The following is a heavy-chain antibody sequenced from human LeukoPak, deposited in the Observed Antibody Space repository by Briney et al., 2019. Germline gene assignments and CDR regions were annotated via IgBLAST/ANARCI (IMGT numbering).Heavy chain of an antibody. V-gene: IGHV1-69*13. CDR1: GGTFSNYA. CDR3: ARDREGDGYNFGY. Sequence: SVKVSCKASGGTFSNYAINWVRQAPGQGLEWMGGIIPIFNKANYAQKFQGRVTITADESTRTAYMELISLRSEDTAVYYCARDREGDGYNFGYWGQGTLVTVSS. J-gene: IGHJ4*02. D-gene: IGHD5-24*01. CDR2: IIPIFNKA.